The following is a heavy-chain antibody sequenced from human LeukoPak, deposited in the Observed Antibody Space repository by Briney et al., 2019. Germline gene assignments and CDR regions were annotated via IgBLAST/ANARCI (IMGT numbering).Heavy chain of an antibody. CDR2: INSDGSST. D-gene: IGHD3-22*01. V-gene: IGHV3-74*01. CDR1: GFTFSAYW. Sequence: PGRSLRLSCAASGFTFSAYWVHWVRQAPGKGLVWVSRINSDGSSTSYADSVKGRFTISRDNAKNTLYLQMNSLRAEDTAVYYCTSKTTDYYDSSGVGGYWGQGTLVTVSS. J-gene: IGHJ4*02. CDR3: TSKTTDYYDSSGVGGY.